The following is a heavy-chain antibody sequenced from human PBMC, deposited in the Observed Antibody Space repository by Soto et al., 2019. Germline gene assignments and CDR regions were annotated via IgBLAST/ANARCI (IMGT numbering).Heavy chain of an antibody. Sequence: EVQLVESGGGLVQPGGSLRLSCVASGFTFSSYSMVWVRQAPGKGLEWISYIFVSSTTIYYADSVKGRFTVSRDNAQNSLFLLMNSLRAEDTAVYYCARDRDWAFDYWGRGPLVTVSS. CDR1: GFTFSSYS. D-gene: IGHD3-9*01. CDR2: IFVSSTTI. J-gene: IGHJ4*02. CDR3: ARDRDWAFDY. V-gene: IGHV3-48*04.